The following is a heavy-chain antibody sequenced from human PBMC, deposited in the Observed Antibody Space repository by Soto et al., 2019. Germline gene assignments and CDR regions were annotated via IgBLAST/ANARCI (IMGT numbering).Heavy chain of an antibody. J-gene: IGHJ4*02. D-gene: IGHD6-19*01. V-gene: IGHV3-48*02. Sequence: EVQLVESGGGLVQPGGSLRLSCAASGFPFSIYSMNWVRQAPGKGLEWSSYITSDTNTIKYADSVKGRFTISRDNAKKLVYLQMNSLRDEVTAVYFCARSVEGHFDYWGQGAVVTVSS. CDR2: ITSDTNTI. CDR1: GFPFSIYS. CDR3: ARSVEGHFDY.